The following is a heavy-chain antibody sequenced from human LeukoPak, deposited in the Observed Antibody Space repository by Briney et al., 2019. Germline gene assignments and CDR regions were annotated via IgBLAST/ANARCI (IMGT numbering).Heavy chain of an antibody. CDR3: ARGKSRGSHIDY. J-gene: IGHJ4*02. CDR1: GYSISSDYY. Sequence: PSETLSLTCTVSGYSISSDYYWGWIRQPPGKGLEWIGNMYHSGSTYYNPSLKSRVTISVDTSKNQFSLKLSSVTTADTAVYYCARGKSRGSHIDYWGQGALVTVSS. CDR2: MYHSGST. V-gene: IGHV4-38-2*02. D-gene: IGHD1-26*01.